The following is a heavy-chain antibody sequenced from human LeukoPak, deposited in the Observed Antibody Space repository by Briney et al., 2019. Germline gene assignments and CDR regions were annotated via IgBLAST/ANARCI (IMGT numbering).Heavy chain of an antibody. Sequence: PSETLSLTCAVYGGSFSGYYWSWIRQPPEKGLEWIGEINHSGSTNYNPSLKSRVTISVDTSKNQFSLKLSSVTAADTAVYYCARGRGSSGWYGGFDYWGQGTLVTVSS. D-gene: IGHD6-19*01. V-gene: IGHV4-34*01. CDR1: GGSFSGYY. CDR2: INHSGST. CDR3: ARGRGSSGWYGGFDY. J-gene: IGHJ4*02.